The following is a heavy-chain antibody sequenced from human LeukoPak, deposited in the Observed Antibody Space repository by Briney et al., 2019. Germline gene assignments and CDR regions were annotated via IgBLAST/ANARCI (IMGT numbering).Heavy chain of an antibody. V-gene: IGHV3-21*04. J-gene: IGHJ5*02. D-gene: IGHD3-22*01. CDR2: VSTSSVYI. Sequence: GGSLRLSCAASGFTFSTYSMNWVRQAPGKGLEWVSSVSTSSVYIHYADSVKGRFTISRDNSKNTLYLQMNSLRAEDTAVYYCAKSPDMDYYDSSGYYYRGVVESWGQGTLVTVSS. CDR1: GFTFSTYS. CDR3: AKSPDMDYYDSSGYYYRGVVES.